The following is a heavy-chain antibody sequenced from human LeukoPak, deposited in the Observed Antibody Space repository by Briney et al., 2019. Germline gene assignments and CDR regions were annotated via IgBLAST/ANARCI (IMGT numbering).Heavy chain of an antibody. CDR3: ARQMGLGVWALDY. CDR2: IFFTGTT. CDR1: GGSISTDDYW. V-gene: IGHV4-39*01. D-gene: IGHD5/OR15-5a*01. J-gene: IGHJ4*02. Sequence: SETLSLTCDVSGGSISTDDYWWGWIRQPPGKGLEWIAIIFFTGTTHHNPSLRSRAFMSVDTSKNQFSLRLSAVTAADTAVYYCARQMGLGVWALDYWGQGTLVTVSS.